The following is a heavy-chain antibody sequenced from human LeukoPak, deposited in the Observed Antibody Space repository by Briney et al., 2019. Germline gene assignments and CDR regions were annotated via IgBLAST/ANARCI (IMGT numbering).Heavy chain of an antibody. CDR2: ISASGGST. J-gene: IGHJ4*02. CDR1: GFTFSSYA. V-gene: IGHV3-23*01. Sequence: PGGSLRLSCTASGFTFSSYAMSWVRQAPGKGLEWVSAISASGGSTYYADSVKGRFTISRDNPKNTLYLQMNSLRAEDTAVYYCAKVGVPFDSWGQGTLVTVSS. CDR3: AKVGVPFDS. D-gene: IGHD2-8*01.